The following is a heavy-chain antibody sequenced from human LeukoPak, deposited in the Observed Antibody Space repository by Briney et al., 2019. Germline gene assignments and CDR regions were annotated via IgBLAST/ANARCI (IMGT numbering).Heavy chain of an antibody. Sequence: GGSLRLPCEASGFTFTSFWMSWVRQAPGKGLEWVADIKQDGSEKYYVDSVMGRFTIPRDNAKNSLYLQMNNLRVEDTAVYYCARKGTRRPSPEGVWGQGTLVTVSS. CDR3: ARKGTRRPSPEGV. V-gene: IGHV3-7*03. CDR2: IKQDGSEK. D-gene: IGHD1-1*01. J-gene: IGHJ4*02. CDR1: GFTFTSFW.